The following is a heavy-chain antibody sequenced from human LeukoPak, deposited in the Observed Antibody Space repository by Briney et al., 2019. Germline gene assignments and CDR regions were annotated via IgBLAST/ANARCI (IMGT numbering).Heavy chain of an antibody. CDR3: ATDSSGYYYVG. J-gene: IGHJ4*02. CDR1: GYTFTSYY. CDR2: INPSGGST. D-gene: IGHD3-22*01. Sequence: ASVKVSCKASGYTFTSYYMHWVRQAPGQGLEWMGIINPSGGSTSNAQKFQGRVTMTRDTSTSTVYMELSSLRSEDTAVYYCATDSSGYYYVGWGQGTLVTVSS. V-gene: IGHV1-46*01.